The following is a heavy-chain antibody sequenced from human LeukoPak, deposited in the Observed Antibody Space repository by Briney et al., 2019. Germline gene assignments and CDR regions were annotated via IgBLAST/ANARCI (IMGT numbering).Heavy chain of an antibody. Sequence: GATVKISCKASGYTFTDYYMHWVQQAPGKGLEWMGRVDPEDGETIYAEKFQGRVTITADTSTDTAYMELSSLRSEDTAVYYCATDPKQGITIFGVVTPYWGQGTLVTVSS. CDR2: VDPEDGET. V-gene: IGHV1-69-2*01. J-gene: IGHJ4*02. CDR1: GYTFTDYY. D-gene: IGHD3-3*01. CDR3: ATDPKQGITIFGVVTPY.